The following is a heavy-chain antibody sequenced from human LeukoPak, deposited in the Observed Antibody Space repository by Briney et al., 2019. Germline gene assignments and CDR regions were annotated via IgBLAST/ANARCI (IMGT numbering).Heavy chain of an antibody. D-gene: IGHD3-10*01. J-gene: IGHJ4*02. CDR2: INHRGST. CDR1: GESFSGYS. V-gene: IGHV4-34*01. Sequence: SETLSLTCAVYGESFSGYSWSWIRQPPGKGLEWIGEINHRGSTNYIPSLKSRVTISVDTSKNQFSLKLSSVTAADTAVYYCARSLWFGELYYWGQGTLVTVSS. CDR3: ARSLWFGELYY.